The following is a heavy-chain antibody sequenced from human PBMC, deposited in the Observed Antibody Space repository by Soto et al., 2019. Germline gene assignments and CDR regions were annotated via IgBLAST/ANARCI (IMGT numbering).Heavy chain of an antibody. CDR2: ISTYNGNT. Sequence: QVQLVQSGAEVKKPGASVKVSCKASGYTFTSNGFTWVLQAPGQGLEWMGWISTYNGNTNYAQKCQGRVTLTTDTYTSTAYMELRSLRSDDTAVYYCARARILIGGYYSDYWGQGTRVTVSS. V-gene: IGHV1-18*04. J-gene: IGHJ4*02. CDR3: ARARILIGGYYSDY. CDR1: GYTFTSNG. D-gene: IGHD3-3*01.